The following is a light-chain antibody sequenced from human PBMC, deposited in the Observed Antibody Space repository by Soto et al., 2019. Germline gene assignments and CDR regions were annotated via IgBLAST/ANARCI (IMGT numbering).Light chain of an antibody. V-gene: IGKV1-5*03. J-gene: IGKJ1*01. CDR1: QSISTW. Sequence: THSPSSLSASVGDRVTITCRANQSISTWLAWYQQKPGKAPKLLIYKASTLESGVPSRLSGSGSGTEFTLIISSLQPDDFATYYCQKYNDYPWTFGQGTKVDIK. CDR2: KAS. CDR3: QKYNDYPWT.